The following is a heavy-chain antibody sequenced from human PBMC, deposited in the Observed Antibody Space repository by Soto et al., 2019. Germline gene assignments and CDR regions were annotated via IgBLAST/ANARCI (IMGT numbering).Heavy chain of an antibody. D-gene: IGHD2-15*01. CDR2: IFYSGST. CDR3: ARDPRPKNPATLDY. V-gene: IGHV4-39*02. J-gene: IGHJ4*02. Sequence: ETLSLTCTVSGDSISSSNYFWGWIRQPPGKGLEWIGTIFYSGSTYYNPSLKSRVTISVDTSKNRFSLRLTSVTAADTALYYCARDPRPKNPATLDYWGQGTLVTVSS. CDR1: GDSISSSNYF.